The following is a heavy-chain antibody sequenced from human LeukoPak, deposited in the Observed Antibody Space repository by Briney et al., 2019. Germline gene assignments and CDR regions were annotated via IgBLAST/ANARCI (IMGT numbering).Heavy chain of an antibody. CDR1: GYTFTGYY. Sequence: ASVKVSCKASGYTFTGYYMHWVRQAPGQGLEWMGRIIPILGIANYAQKFQGRVTITADKSTSTAYMELSSLRSEDTAVYYCARARYYYDSSGYYSNYYFDYWGQGTLVTVSS. D-gene: IGHD3-22*01. V-gene: IGHV1-69*04. CDR3: ARARYYYDSSGYYSNYYFDY. J-gene: IGHJ4*02. CDR2: IIPILGIA.